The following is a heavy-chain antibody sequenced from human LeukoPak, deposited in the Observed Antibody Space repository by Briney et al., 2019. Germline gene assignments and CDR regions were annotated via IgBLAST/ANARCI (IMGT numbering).Heavy chain of an antibody. Sequence: GGSLILSCAASGFTFSSYAMSRVRQAPGKGLEWVSAISGSGGSTYYADSVKGRFTISRDNSKNTLYLQMNSLRAEDTAVYYCAKDYYDSSGYVPPDAFDIWGQGTMVTVSS. CDR3: AKDYYDSSGYVPPDAFDI. V-gene: IGHV3-23*01. CDR1: GFTFSSYA. CDR2: ISGSGGST. D-gene: IGHD3-22*01. J-gene: IGHJ3*02.